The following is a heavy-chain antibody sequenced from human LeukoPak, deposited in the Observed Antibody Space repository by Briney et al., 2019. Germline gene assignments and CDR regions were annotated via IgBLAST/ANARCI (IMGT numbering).Heavy chain of an antibody. CDR1: GYTFTSYA. J-gene: IGHJ4*02. D-gene: IGHD3-22*01. Sequence: ASVKVSCNASGYTFTSYAMNWVRQAPGQGLEWMGWINTNTGNPTYAQGFTGRFVFSLDTSVSTAYLQISSLKAEDTAVYYCARTMARYYYYSSGYRTYYFDYWGQGTLVTVSS. CDR3: ARTMARYYYYSSGYRTYYFDY. CDR2: INTNTGNP. V-gene: IGHV7-4-1*02.